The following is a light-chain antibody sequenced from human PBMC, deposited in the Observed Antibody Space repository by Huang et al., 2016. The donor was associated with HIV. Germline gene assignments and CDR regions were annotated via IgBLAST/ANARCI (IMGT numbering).Light chain of an antibody. CDR1: QSVLYSSNNKNY. V-gene: IGKV4-1*01. J-gene: IGKJ1*01. CDR3: QQYISTPWT. CDR2: WAS. Sequence: DIVMTQSPDSLDVTLGERATINCKSSQSVLYSSNNKNYLAWYEQKPGQPPKLLIYWASTRESGVPDRFSGSGSGTDFTLTISSLQAEDVSVYYCQQYISTPWTFGQGTKVEIK.